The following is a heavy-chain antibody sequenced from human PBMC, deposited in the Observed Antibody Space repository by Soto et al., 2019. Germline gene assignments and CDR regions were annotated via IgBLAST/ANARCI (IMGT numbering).Heavy chain of an antibody. CDR1: GFTFSSYA. D-gene: IGHD3-9*01. CDR3: AKVGVNDILTAYYIDYYDYYMDV. J-gene: IGHJ6*03. V-gene: IGHV3-23*01. Sequence: EVQLLESGGGLVQPGGSLRLSCAASGFTFSSYAMSWVRQAPGKGLEWASAISGSGGSTYYADSVKGRFTISRDNSKNTRYLQMNSLRAEDTAVYYCAKVGVNDILTAYYIDYYDYYMDVWGKGTTVTVSS. CDR2: ISGSGGST.